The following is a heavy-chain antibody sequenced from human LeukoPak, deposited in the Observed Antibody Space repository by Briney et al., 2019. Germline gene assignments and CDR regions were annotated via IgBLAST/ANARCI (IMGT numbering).Heavy chain of an antibody. J-gene: IGHJ6*03. CDR2: IRYDGSNK. V-gene: IGHV3-30*02. CDR1: GFTFSSYS. D-gene: IGHD1-26*01. CDR3: AKDRSSGSYYYYYMDV. Sequence: GGSLRLSCAASGFTFSSYSMHWVRQAPGKGLEWVAFIRYDGSNKYYADSVKGRFTISRDNSKNTLYLQMNSLRAEDTAVYYCAKDRSSGSYYYYYMDVWGKGTTVTVSS.